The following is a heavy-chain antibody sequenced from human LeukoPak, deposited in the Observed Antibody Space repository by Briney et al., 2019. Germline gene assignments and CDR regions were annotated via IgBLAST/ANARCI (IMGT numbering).Heavy chain of an antibody. D-gene: IGHD2-8*01. CDR1: GGSLSSSSYY. J-gene: IGHJ5*02. V-gene: IGHV4-39*07. Sequence: SETLSLTCPVSGGSLSSSSYYWGWIRQPPGKGLVWRRSIYYSGSTYYNPSLKSRVTLSVGTCKNHFSLTLSPVTAPGPAVVFCARSHHHSEDPRTIWFDPWGQGTLVTVSS. CDR3: ARSHHHSEDPRTIWFDP. CDR2: IYYSGST.